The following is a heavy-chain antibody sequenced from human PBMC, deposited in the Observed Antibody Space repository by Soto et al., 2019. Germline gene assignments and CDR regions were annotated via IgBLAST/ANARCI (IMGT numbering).Heavy chain of an antibody. CDR2: INGHGSST. CDR1: GFTINSHW. V-gene: IGHV3-74*01. J-gene: IGHJ4*02. D-gene: IGHD6-19*01. CDR3: AIAVAGPTAIAY. Sequence: EVQLVESGGDLVQPGGSLRLSCVVSGFTINSHWMHWVRQAPGKGLVWVSRINGHGSSTKYADSVKGRFTISRDNAKNKMELQMKTQRAEDEDVSYCAIAVAGPTAIAYWGQGALVTVSS.